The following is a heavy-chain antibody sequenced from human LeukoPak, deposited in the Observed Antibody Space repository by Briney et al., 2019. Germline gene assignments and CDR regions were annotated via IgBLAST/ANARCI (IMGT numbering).Heavy chain of an antibody. CDR2: ISSSSSTI. CDR3: TRVSTATFCY. J-gene: IGHJ4*02. Sequence: GGSLRLSCAASGFTFFTYSMNWVRQAPGKGLEWISYISSSSSTIYYADSVKGRFTISRDNARKSLYLQMNSLRDEDTAVYYCTRVSTATFCYWGQGTLVTVSS. V-gene: IGHV3-48*02. CDR1: GFTFFTYS. D-gene: IGHD5/OR15-5a*01.